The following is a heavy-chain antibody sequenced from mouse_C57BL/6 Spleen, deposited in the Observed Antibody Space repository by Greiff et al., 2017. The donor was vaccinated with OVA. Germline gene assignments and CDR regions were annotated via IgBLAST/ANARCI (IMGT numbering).Heavy chain of an antibody. Sequence: VQVVESGAELVRPGASVKLSCKASGYTFTDYYINWVKQRPGQGLEWIARIYPGSGNTYYNEKFKGKATLTAEKSSSTAYMQLSSLTSEDSAVYFCAREGPGSWFAYWGQGTLVTVSA. V-gene: IGHV1-76*01. CDR2: IYPGSGNT. J-gene: IGHJ3*01. D-gene: IGHD3-3*01. CDR1: GYTFTDYY. CDR3: AREGPGSWFAY.